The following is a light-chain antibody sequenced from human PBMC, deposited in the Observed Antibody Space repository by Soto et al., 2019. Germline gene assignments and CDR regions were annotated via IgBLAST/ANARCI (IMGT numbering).Light chain of an antibody. CDR3: QEEHTNQLT. V-gene: IGKV1-8*01. CDR1: QGIRSY. CDR2: AES. J-gene: IGKJ4*01. Sequence: IQXTHPMHSPPTFVGDRVSINCRASQGIRSYLHWYQQKQRTPXKXXLYAESTSKSGVPTRFSASGSAKDFTLTISRMTSEDCEPYYCQEEHTNQLTFGGGSQV.